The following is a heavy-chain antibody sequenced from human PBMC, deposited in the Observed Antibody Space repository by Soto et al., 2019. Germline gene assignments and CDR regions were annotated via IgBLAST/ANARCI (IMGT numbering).Heavy chain of an antibody. Sequence: PGGSLRLSSAASGFIFSDFAMSWVRQTPGKGLEWVSAVSVYGGSTHYSDAVKGRFTISRDNSRDTLFLQMNSLRAEDTAVYYCARRPAGDSHWYFDLWGRGTLVTVSS. V-gene: IGHV3-23*01. D-gene: IGHD2-21*01. J-gene: IGHJ2*01. CDR3: ARRPAGDSHWYFDL. CDR2: VSVYGGST. CDR1: GFIFSDFA.